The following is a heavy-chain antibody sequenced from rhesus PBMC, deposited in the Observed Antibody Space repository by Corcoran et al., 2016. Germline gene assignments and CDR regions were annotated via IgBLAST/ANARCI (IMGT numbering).Heavy chain of an antibody. CDR1: GGSISSDY. CDR2: IYGGGGTS. Sequence: QVQLQESGPGLVKPSETLSLTCAVSGGSISSDYWSWIRQAPGKGLEWIGYIYGGGGTSGYNPSLKSRVTLSVDTSKNQVSLKVTSVTAADTAVYYCARGVSAIGPWGQGLLVTVS. CDR3: ARGVSAIGP. J-gene: IGHJ4*01. D-gene: IGHD2-39*01. V-gene: IGHV4S11*01.